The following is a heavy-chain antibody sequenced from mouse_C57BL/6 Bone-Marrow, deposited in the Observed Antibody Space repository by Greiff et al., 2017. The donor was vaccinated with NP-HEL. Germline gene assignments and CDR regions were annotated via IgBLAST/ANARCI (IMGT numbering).Heavy chain of an antibody. J-gene: IGHJ2*01. D-gene: IGHD2-4*01. V-gene: IGHV1-59*01. CDR1: GYTFTSYW. Sequence: QVQLQQPGAELVRPGTSVKLSCKASGYTFTSYWMHWVKQRPGQGLEWIGVIDPSDSYTKYNQKFKGKATLTVDTSSSTAYMQLSSLTSEDSAVYSCARPPLGLSLFDYWGQGTTLTVSS. CDR2: IDPSDSYT. CDR3: ARPPLGLSLFDY.